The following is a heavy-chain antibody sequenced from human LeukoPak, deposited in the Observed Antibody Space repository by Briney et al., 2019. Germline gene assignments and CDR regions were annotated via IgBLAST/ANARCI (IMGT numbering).Heavy chain of an antibody. D-gene: IGHD3-10*01. CDR3: AKKGDGSGSYPFDY. V-gene: IGHV3-23*01. CDR1: GFTFSSYA. J-gene: IGHJ4*02. Sequence: GGALRLSCAASGFTFSSYAMSWVRQAPGKGLEWVSAISGSGGSTYYADSVKGRFTISRDNSKNTLYLQMNSLRAEDTAVYYCAKKGDGSGSYPFDYWGQGTLVTVSS. CDR2: ISGSGGST.